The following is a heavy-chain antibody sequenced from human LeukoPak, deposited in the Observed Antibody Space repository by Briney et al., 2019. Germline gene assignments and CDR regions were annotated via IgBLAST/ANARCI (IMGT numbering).Heavy chain of an antibody. CDR3: ARRSIAAAGTWWFDP. CDR2: IYPGDSDT. D-gene: IGHD6-13*01. Sequence: GESLKISCKGSGYSFISYWIGWVRQMPGKGLAWMGIIYPGDSDTRYSPSFQGQVTISADKSVSTAYLQWSSLKASDTAMYYCARRSIAAAGTWWFDPWGQGTLVTVSS. V-gene: IGHV5-51*01. J-gene: IGHJ5*02. CDR1: GYSFISYW.